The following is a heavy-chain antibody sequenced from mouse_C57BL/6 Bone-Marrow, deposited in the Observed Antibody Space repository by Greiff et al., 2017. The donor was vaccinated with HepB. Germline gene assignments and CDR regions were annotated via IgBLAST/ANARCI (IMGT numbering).Heavy chain of an antibody. J-gene: IGHJ1*03. CDR2: ISDGGSYT. D-gene: IGHD1-1*01. CDR1: GFTFSSYA. V-gene: IGHV5-4*01. CDR3: ARDPTTEDFDV. Sequence: EVQGVESGGGLVKPGGSLKLSCAASGFTFSSYAMSWVRQTPEKRLEWVATISDGGSYTYYPDNVKGRFTISRDNAKNNLYLQMSHLKSEDTAMYYCARDPTTEDFDVWGTGTTVTVSS.